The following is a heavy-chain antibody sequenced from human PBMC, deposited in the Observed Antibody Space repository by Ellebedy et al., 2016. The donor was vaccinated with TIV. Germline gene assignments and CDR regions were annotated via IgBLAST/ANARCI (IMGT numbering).Heavy chain of an antibody. Sequence: ASVKVSCKASGYTFTSYGISWVRQAPGQGLEWMGWISAYNGNTNYAQKFQDRVHMTTDTATSTAYMETRSLRSDDTAVYYCTRLVGTMSPVLSKHFDHWGQGTLVTVSS. V-gene: IGHV1-18*01. J-gene: IGHJ4*02. CDR2: ISAYNGNT. D-gene: IGHD1-26*01. CDR1: GYTFTSYG. CDR3: TRLVGTMSPVLSKHFDH.